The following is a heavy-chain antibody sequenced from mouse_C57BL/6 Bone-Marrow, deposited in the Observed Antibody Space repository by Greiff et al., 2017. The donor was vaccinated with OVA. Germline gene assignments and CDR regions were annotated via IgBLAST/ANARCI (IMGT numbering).Heavy chain of an antibody. CDR2: IHPNSGST. Sequence: VQLQQSGAELVKPGASVKLSCKASGYTFTSYWMHWVKQRPGQGLEWIGMIHPNSGSTNYNEKFKSKATLTVDKSSSTAYMQLSSLTSEDSAVYYCAREKYGNYVRFAYWGQGTLVTVSA. CDR3: AREKYGNYVRFAY. CDR1: GYTFTSYW. J-gene: IGHJ3*01. V-gene: IGHV1-64*01. D-gene: IGHD2-1*01.